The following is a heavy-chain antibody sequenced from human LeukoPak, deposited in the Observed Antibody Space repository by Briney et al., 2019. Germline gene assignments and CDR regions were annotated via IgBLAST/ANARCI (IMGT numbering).Heavy chain of an antibody. Sequence: GGSLRLSCAASGFTFDDYAMHWVRQAPGKGLEWVSLISGDGGSTYYADSVKGRFTISRDNSKNSLYLQMNSLRTEDTALYYCAKGDSSGYYLYYYYGMDVWGQGTTVTVSS. CDR3: AKGDSSGYYLYYYYGMDV. V-gene: IGHV3-43*02. J-gene: IGHJ6*02. CDR2: ISGDGGST. D-gene: IGHD3-22*01. CDR1: GFTFDDYA.